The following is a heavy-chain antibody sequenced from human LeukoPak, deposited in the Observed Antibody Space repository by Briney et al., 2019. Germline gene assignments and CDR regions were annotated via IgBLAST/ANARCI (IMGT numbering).Heavy chain of an antibody. Sequence: ASVKVSCKASGYTFTSYAMHWVRQAPGQRLEWMGYMRPTDAYTGYAPKFQGRVTVTRDTSTNTLYMELSSLGSDDTAVYYCVREGAVALKHFDLWGQGTLLTVSS. D-gene: IGHD6-19*01. CDR1: GYTFTSYA. V-gene: IGHV1-46*01. J-gene: IGHJ4*02. CDR2: MRPTDAYT. CDR3: VREGAVALKHFDL.